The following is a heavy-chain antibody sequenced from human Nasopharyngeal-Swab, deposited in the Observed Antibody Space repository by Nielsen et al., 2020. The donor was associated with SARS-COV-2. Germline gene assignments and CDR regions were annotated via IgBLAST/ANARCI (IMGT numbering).Heavy chain of an antibody. D-gene: IGHD2/OR15-2a*01. CDR2: INPQSDGT. CDR1: GYTLTELS. Sequence: ASVKVSCKVSGYTLTELSMHWVRQAPGQGLEWMGWINPQSDGTKYAQNSQGWVTLTTDTSINTAYMELSSLRSDDTAVYFCARGSEVTLHSAYHNYMDVWGKGTTVTVSS. V-gene: IGHV1-2*04. J-gene: IGHJ6*03. CDR3: ARGSEVTLHSAYHNYMDV.